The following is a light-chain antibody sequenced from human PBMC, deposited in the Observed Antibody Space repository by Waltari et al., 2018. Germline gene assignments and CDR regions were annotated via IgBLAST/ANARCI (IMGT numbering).Light chain of an antibody. CDR2: AAS. J-gene: IGKJ2*01. CDR1: QSITTY. Sequence: DIQMTQSPSSLSAPVGDTVTITCRASQSITTYLNWYQQKPGKAPELLIYAASTLQSGVPSRFSGSGSGTDFTLTISSLQPEDLATYYCQQSYSTPHMYTFGQGTKLEIK. V-gene: IGKV1-39*01. CDR3: QQSYSTPHMYT.